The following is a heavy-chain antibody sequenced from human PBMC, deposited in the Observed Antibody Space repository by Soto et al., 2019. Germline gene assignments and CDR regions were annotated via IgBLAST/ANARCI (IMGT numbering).Heavy chain of an antibody. Sequence: QVQLVQSGAELKKPGASVKISCKTSGYTFMTYALHWGRQAPGQRPEWMGWINPGNGNTEYSQQLQSRVTITRDTSARTVFMEVANMTAEDTAVDYCARVRMLWYGELSHWGQGTQVIVSA. CDR2: INPGNGNT. D-gene: IGHD3-10*01. J-gene: IGHJ4*02. CDR1: GYTFMTYA. CDR3: ARVRMLWYGELSH. V-gene: IGHV1-3*01.